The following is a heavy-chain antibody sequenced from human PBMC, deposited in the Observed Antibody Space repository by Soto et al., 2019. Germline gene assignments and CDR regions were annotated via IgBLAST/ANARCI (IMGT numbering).Heavy chain of an antibody. CDR2: INAGSGNT. D-gene: IGHD6-13*01. CDR1: GYTFTSYA. V-gene: IGHV1-3*01. CDR3: ARGIAPYYFDY. J-gene: IGHJ4*02. Sequence: ASVKVSCQASGYTFTSYAMHWVRQAPGQRLEWMGWINAGSGNTKYSQKFQGRVTITRDTSASTAYMELSSLRSEDTAVYYCARGIAPYYFDYWGQGTLVTVSS.